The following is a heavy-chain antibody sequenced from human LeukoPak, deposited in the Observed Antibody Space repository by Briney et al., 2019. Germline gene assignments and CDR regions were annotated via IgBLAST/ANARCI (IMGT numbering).Heavy chain of an antibody. CDR1: GFTFSSYS. CDR3: AEFPYYYDSSV. J-gene: IGHJ4*02. V-gene: IGHV4-34*08. CDR2: INHSGST. Sequence: GSLRLSCAASGFTFSSYSVTWVRQPPGKGLEWIGEINHSGSTNYNPSLKSRVTISVDTSKNQFSLKLSSVTAADTAAYYCAEFPYYYDSSVWGQGTLVTVSS. D-gene: IGHD3-22*01.